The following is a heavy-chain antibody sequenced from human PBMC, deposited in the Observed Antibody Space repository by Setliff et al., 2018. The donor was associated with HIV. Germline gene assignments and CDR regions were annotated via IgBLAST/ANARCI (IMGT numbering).Heavy chain of an antibody. Sequence: PGGSLRLSCAASGFIFSDYAMTWVRQAPGKGLEWVANIKQDGSEKYYVDSVKGRFTISRDNSKNTLYLQMDSLRAEDTAVYYCTKNLYSSRWSPLDYWGQGTLVTVSS. J-gene: IGHJ4*02. CDR2: IKQDGSEK. D-gene: IGHD6-13*01. V-gene: IGHV3-7*01. CDR1: GFIFSDYA. CDR3: TKNLYSSRWSPLDY.